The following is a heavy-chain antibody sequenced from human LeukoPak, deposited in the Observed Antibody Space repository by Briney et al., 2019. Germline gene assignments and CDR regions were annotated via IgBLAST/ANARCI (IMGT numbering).Heavy chain of an antibody. D-gene: IGHD1-26*01. V-gene: IGHV3-11*01. CDR2: ISSSGSTI. J-gene: IGHJ3*01. Sequence: PGGSLRLSCAASGFTFSDYYMSWIRQAPGKGLEWVSYISSSGSTIYYADSVKGRFTISRDNAKNSLYLQMNSLRAEDTAVYYCARVPIVGVYNDAFDVWGQGTMVTVSS. CDR3: ARVPIVGVYNDAFDV. CDR1: GFTFSDYY.